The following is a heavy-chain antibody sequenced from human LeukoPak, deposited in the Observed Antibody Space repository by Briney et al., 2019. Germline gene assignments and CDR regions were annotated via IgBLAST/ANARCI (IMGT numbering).Heavy chain of an antibody. Sequence: ASVKVSCKASGYTFTGYYMHWVRQAPGQGLEWMGWINPNSGGTKYAQKIQGRVTMTRDTSISTAYMELSRLRSDDTAVYYCARGPSEWLLIVFWFDPWGQGILVTVSS. CDR2: INPNSGGT. V-gene: IGHV1-2*02. CDR1: GYTFTGYY. J-gene: IGHJ5*02. D-gene: IGHD3-3*01. CDR3: ARGPSEWLLIVFWFDP.